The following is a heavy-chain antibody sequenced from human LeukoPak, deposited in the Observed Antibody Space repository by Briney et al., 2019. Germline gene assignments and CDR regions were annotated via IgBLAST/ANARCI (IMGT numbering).Heavy chain of an antibody. CDR3: ARGARWAYYFDY. V-gene: IGHV3-48*04. CDR2: ISSSSTTI. Sequence: GGSLRLSCAASGFTFSSYSMMWVRQAPGKGLEWVSYISSSSTTIHYADSVKGRFTISRDNANNSLFLQMNNLRAEDSAIYYCARGARWAYYFDYWGQGSLVTVSS. D-gene: IGHD4-23*01. J-gene: IGHJ4*02. CDR1: GFTFSSYS.